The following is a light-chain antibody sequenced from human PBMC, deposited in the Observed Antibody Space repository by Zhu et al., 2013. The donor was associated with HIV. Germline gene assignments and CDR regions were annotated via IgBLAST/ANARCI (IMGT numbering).Light chain of an antibody. V-gene: IGLV1-51*01. CDR3: GTWDSSLSVVV. CDR2: DNN. J-gene: IGLJ2*01. CDR1: YSNIETND. Sequence: QSVLTQPPSVSGTPGQRVTISSSGGYSNIETNDVHWYQQFPGTAPKLLIFDNNQRPSGVPDRFSGSKSGTSATLGITGLQTGDEADYYCGTWDSSLSVVVFGGGTTLTVL.